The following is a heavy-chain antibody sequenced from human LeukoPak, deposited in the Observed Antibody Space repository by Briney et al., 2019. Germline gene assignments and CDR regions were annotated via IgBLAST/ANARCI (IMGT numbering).Heavy chain of an antibody. V-gene: IGHV4-4*07. Sequence: SETLSLTCTVPGGSISSYYWSWIRQPAGKGLEWIGRIYTSGSTNYNPSLKSRVTMSVDTSKNQFSLKLSSVTAADTAVYYCARAGKVVVAATRNGMDVWGQGTTVTVSS. CDR3: ARAGKVVVAATRNGMDV. J-gene: IGHJ6*02. D-gene: IGHD2-15*01. CDR1: GGSISSYY. CDR2: IYTSGST.